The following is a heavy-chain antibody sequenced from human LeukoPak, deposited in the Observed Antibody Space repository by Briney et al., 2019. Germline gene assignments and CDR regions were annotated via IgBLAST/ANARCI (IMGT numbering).Heavy chain of an antibody. CDR3: ARDARRSSGWYWGGYYYYGMDV. V-gene: IGHV4-4*07. CDR2: IYTSGST. J-gene: IGHJ6*02. CDR1: GCSISSYY. D-gene: IGHD6-19*01. Sequence: SETLSLTCTVSGCSISSYYWSWIRQPAGKGLEWIGRIYTSGSTNYNPSLKSRVTMSVDTSKNQFSLKLSSVTAADTAVYYCARDARRSSGWYWGGYYYYGMDVWGQGTTVTVSS.